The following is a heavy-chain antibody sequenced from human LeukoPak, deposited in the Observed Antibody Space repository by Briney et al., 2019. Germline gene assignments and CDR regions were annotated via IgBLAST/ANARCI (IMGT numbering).Heavy chain of an antibody. CDR2: INPNSGGT. D-gene: IGHD3-10*01. J-gene: IGHJ4*02. CDR3: ARERYGSGSYYNDY. Sequence: ASVKVSCKASGYTFTGYYMHWVRQAPGQGLEWMGWINPNSGGTNYSQKFQGRVTMTRDTSTSTVYMELSSLRSEDTAVYYCARERYGSGSYYNDYWGQGTLVTVSS. CDR1: GYTFTGYY. V-gene: IGHV1-2*02.